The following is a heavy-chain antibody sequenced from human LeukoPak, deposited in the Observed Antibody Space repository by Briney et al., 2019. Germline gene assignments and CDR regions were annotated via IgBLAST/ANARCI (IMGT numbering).Heavy chain of an antibody. Sequence: SETQSLTCTVSGGSISSYYWSWIRQPPGKGLEWIGYIYYSGSTNYNPSLKSRVTISVDTSKNQFSLKLSSVTAADTAVYYCARHEGMATILDYWGQGTLVTVSS. CDR1: GGSISSYY. V-gene: IGHV4-59*08. J-gene: IGHJ4*02. D-gene: IGHD5-12*01. CDR3: ARHEGMATILDY. CDR2: IYYSGST.